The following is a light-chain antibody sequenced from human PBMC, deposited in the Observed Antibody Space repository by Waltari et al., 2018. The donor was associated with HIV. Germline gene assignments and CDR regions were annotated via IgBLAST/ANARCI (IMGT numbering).Light chain of an antibody. J-gene: IGLJ2*01. Sequence: QSVLTQPPSVSGAPGQRVTISCTGSSSNIGAGYDVHWYQQLPVTGPKLLIYANNNRPSGVPDRFSGSRSGTSASLAITGLQAEDEADYYCHSYDASLGGPVVFGGGTKLTVL. CDR2: ANN. CDR1: SSNIGAGYD. CDR3: HSYDASLGGPVV. V-gene: IGLV1-40*01.